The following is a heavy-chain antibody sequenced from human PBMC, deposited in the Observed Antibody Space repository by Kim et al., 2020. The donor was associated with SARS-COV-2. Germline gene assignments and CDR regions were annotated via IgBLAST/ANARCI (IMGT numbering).Heavy chain of an antibody. CDR3: ARGLSVPTYCSGGNCYSDLVY. V-gene: IGHV3-21*01. J-gene: IGHJ4*02. Sequence: GGSLRLSCAASGFTFSSYSMNWVRQAPGKGLEWVSSISSSSSYIYYADSVKGRFTISRDNAKNSLYLQMNSLRAEDTAVYYCARGLSVPTYCSGGNCYSDLVYWGQGTLVTVSS. D-gene: IGHD2-15*01. CDR1: GFTFSSYS. CDR2: ISSSSSYI.